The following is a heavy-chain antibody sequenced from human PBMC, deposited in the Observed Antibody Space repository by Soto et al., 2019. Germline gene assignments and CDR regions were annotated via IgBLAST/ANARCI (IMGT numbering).Heavy chain of an antibody. CDR2: IKSTKDGGAR. D-gene: IGHD1-1*01. CDR3: VEGWNDF. Sequence: EVQVVESGGDLVEPGGSLRLSCVTSGFMFSSAWMSWVRQAPGKGLEWVARIKSTKDGGARDYAAPVNGRFSISRDDSKSTVYLQMNSLRAEDTALYYCVEGWNDFWGQGNRVNVSS. V-gene: IGHV3-15*01. J-gene: IGHJ4*02. CDR1: GFMFSSAW.